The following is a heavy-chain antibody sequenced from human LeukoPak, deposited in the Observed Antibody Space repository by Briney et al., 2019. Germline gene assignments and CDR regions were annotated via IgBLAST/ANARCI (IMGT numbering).Heavy chain of an antibody. CDR2: ISYDGSNK. D-gene: IGHD6-19*01. CDR3: AKDRLSGWTGTFDY. Sequence: GGSLTLSCAASGFTFSSYGMHWVRQAPGKGLEWVAVISYDGSNKYYADSVKGRFTISRDNSKNTLYLQMNSLRAEDTAVYYCAKDRLSGWTGTFDYWGQGTLVTVSS. J-gene: IGHJ4*02. CDR1: GFTFSSYG. V-gene: IGHV3-30*18.